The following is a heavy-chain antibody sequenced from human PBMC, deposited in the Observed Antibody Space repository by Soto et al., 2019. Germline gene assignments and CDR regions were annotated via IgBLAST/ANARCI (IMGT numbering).Heavy chain of an antibody. V-gene: IGHV3-30*18. Sequence: QVQLVESGGGVVQPGRSLRLSCAASGFTFNNYGMHWVRQAPGKGLEWVATISNDGSDKYYADSLKGRLTFSRDNSKKTVYLQMTSLRAEDSAGYYFSKDQGIAASHGIDWGQGTMVTVSS. CDR2: ISNDGSDK. J-gene: IGHJ3*01. D-gene: IGHD6-13*01. CDR1: GFTFNNYG. CDR3: SKDQGIAASHGID.